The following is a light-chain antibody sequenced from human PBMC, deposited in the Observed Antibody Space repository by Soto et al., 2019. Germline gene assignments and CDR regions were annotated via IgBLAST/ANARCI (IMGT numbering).Light chain of an antibody. J-gene: IGLJ2*01. CDR1: SGYSNYK. Sequence: QSVLTQPPSASASLGASVTLTCTLSSGYSNYKVDWYQQRPGKGTRFGMRVCTGGIVGSKVDGTPNRFSVLGSGLNRDLTIKNIQEEDERDYRCGLDHGRGRNFVVFGGGTKLAV. V-gene: IGLV9-49*01. CDR3: GLDHGRGRNFVV. CDR2: VCTGGIVG.